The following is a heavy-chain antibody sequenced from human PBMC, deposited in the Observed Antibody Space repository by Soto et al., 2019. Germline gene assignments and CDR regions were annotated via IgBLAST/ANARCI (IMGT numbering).Heavy chain of an antibody. D-gene: IGHD3-22*01. CDR1: GFSLSTSGVG. V-gene: IGHV2-5*02. CDR2: IYWDDDK. Sequence: ESGPTLVNPTQTLTLTCTFSGFSLSTSGVGVGWIRQPPGKALEWLALIYWDDDKRYSPSLKSRLTITKDTSKNQVVLTMTNMDPVDTATYYCARGPWYYDSSGYLAYYGMDVWGQGTTVTVSS. CDR3: ARGPWYYDSSGYLAYYGMDV. J-gene: IGHJ6*02.